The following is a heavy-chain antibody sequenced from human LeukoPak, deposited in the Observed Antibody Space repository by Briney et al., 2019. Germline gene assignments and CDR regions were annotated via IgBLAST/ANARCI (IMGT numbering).Heavy chain of an antibody. J-gene: IGHJ4*02. CDR1: GFTFSGNW. CDR2: INTDGRST. D-gene: IGHD1-7*01. V-gene: IGHV3-74*01. Sequence: GGSLRLSCAASGFTFSGNWMHWVRQRPGKGLVWISRINTDGRSTWYADFVKGRFTISRDNANNTLYLQMNRLRAEDTAVYYCASDTKTTLDYWGQGTLVTVPS. CDR3: ASDTKTTLDY.